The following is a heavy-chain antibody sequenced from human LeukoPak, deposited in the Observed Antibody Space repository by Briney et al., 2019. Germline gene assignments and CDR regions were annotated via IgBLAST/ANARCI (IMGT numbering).Heavy chain of an antibody. CDR3: HRCGWMETHDAFDI. J-gene: IGHJ3*02. D-gene: IGHD5-12*01. CDR1: GGSISSGSYY. Sequence: PSETLSLTCTVSGGSISSGSYYWSWIRQPAGKGLEWIGRIYTSGSTNYNPSLKSRVTISVDTSKNQFSLKLSSVTAADTAVYYCHRCGWMETHDAFDIWGQGTMVTVSS. V-gene: IGHV4-61*02. CDR2: IYTSGST.